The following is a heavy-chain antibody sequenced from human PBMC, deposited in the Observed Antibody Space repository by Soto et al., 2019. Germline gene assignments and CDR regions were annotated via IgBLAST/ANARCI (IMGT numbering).Heavy chain of an antibody. Sequence: SETLSLTCAVSGGSLSNYYWSWIRQPPGKGLEWIGEIYHSGSTNYNPSLKSRVTISVDTSKNQFYLKLSSVTAADTAVYYCAKSKIYCGQSVGSNNVTLGGWGQGTLV. CDR3: AKSKIYCGQSVGSNNVTLGG. CDR2: IYHSGST. CDR1: GGSLSNYY. D-gene: IGHD3-10*01. J-gene: IGHJ4*02. V-gene: IGHV4-34*01.